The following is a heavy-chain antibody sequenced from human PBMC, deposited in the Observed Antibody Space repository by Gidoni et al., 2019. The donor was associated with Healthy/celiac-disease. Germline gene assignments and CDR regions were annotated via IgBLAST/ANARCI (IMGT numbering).Heavy chain of an antibody. CDR3: ARLTPDYYDSSGYYAAWFDP. D-gene: IGHD3-22*01. V-gene: IGHV5-51*01. CDR2: IYPGDSDT. Sequence: EVQLVQSGAEVKKPGESLKISCKGSGYSFISYWIGWVRQMPGKGLEWMGIIYPGDSDTRYSPSFQGQVTISADKSISTAYLQWSSLKASDTAMYYCARLTPDYYDSSGYYAAWFDPWGQGTLVTVSS. CDR1: GYSFISYW. J-gene: IGHJ5*02.